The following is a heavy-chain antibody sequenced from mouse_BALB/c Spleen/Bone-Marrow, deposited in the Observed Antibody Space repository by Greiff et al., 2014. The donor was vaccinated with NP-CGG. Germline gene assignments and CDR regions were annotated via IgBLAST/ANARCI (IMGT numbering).Heavy chain of an antibody. J-gene: IGHJ4*01. CDR2: INPYNDGT. CDR3: ARGSSWAMDY. Sequence: VQLKESGPELVKPGASVKMSCKASGYTFTSYVMHWVKQKPGQGLEWIGYINPYNDGTKYNEKFKGKAILTSDKSSSTAYMELSSLTSEGSAVYYCARGSSWAMDYWGQGTSATVSS. D-gene: IGHD1-1*01. V-gene: IGHV1-14*01. CDR1: GYTFTSYV.